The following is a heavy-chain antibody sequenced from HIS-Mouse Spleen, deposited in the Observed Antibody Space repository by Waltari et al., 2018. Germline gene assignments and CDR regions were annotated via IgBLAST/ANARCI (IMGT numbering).Heavy chain of an antibody. V-gene: IGHV3-30-3*01. CDR1: GFTFSSYA. CDR2: ISYDGSNI. D-gene: IGHD1-20*01. Sequence: VESGRSLRLSCAASGFTFSSYAMHWVRQAPGKGLEWVAVISYDGSNIYYADSVKGRFTISRDNSKNTLYLQMNSLRAEDTAVYYCARDHRNNWAIRDWGQGTLVTVSS. CDR3: ARDHRNNWAIRD. J-gene: IGHJ4*02.